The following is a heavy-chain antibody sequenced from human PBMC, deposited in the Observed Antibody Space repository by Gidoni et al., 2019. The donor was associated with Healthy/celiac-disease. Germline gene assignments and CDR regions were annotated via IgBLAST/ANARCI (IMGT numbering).Heavy chain of an antibody. CDR1: GGSFSGYY. D-gene: IGHD3-10*01. CDR3: ASRGSYYYYGMDV. J-gene: IGHJ6*02. Sequence: QVQLQQWGAGLLKPSETLSLPCAVYGGSFSGYYWSWIRQPPGKGLEWIGEINHSGSTNYNPSLKSRVTISVDTSKNQFSLKLSSVTAADTAVYYCASRGSYYYYGMDVWGQGTTVTVSS. V-gene: IGHV4-34*01. CDR2: INHSGST.